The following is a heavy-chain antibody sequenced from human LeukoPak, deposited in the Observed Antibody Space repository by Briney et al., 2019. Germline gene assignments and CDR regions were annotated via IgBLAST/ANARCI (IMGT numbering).Heavy chain of an antibody. CDR3: ARVRAAALGPGDY. CDR2: IKQAGSEK. CDR1: GLTFSSYW. J-gene: IGHJ4*02. V-gene: IGHV3-7*02. Sequence: GGSLRLSCAASGLTFSSYWMSWVRQPPGKGLEWGANIKQAGSEKYYAHSVKGRFTISRNNSKNTLYLQMNSLRAEDTAVYYCARVRAAALGPGDYWGQGTLVTVS. D-gene: IGHD6-13*01.